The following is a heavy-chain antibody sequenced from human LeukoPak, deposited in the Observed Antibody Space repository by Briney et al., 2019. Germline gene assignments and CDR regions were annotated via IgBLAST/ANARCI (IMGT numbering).Heavy chain of an antibody. Sequence: ASVKVSCKASGGTFSSYAISWVRQAPGQGPEWMGGIIPIFGTANYAQKFQGRVTITTDESTSTAYMELSSLRSEDTAVYYCARDHSGSYYDWYFDLWGRGTLVTVSS. CDR1: GGTFSSYA. CDR3: ARDHSGSYYDWYFDL. J-gene: IGHJ2*01. V-gene: IGHV1-69*05. D-gene: IGHD1-26*01. CDR2: IIPIFGTA.